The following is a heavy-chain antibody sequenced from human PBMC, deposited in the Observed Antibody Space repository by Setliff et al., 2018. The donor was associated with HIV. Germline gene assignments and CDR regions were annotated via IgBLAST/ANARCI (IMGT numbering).Heavy chain of an antibody. CDR2: FHSSGST. V-gene: IGHV4-39*02. J-gene: IGHJ4*02. D-gene: IGHD5-12*01. CDR3: ARVGLRFKYTFDY. Sequence: PSETLSLTCNVSGGSISTSDYFWGWIRQPPGKGLEWIGSFHSSGSTSYNPSLRSRVTMSIDTSKNHFSLKLSSVTAADTAVYYCARVGLRFKYTFDYWGQGMLVTVSS. CDR1: GGSISTSDYF.